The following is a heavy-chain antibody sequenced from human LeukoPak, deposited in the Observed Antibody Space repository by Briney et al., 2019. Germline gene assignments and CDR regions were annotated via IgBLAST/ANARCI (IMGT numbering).Heavy chain of an antibody. V-gene: IGHV3-23*01. D-gene: IGHD2-2*01. CDR2: VSGSGGNI. J-gene: IGHJ4*02. CDR1: GFTFSSYT. CDR3: AAPLPNIVVVPATKGPFGY. Sequence: PGGSLRLSCAASGFTFSSYTMSWVRQAPGKGLEWVSGVSGSGGNIHYADSVKGRFTISRDNSKNTLYLQMNSLRAEDTAVYYCAAPLPNIVVVPATKGPFGYWGQGALVTVSS.